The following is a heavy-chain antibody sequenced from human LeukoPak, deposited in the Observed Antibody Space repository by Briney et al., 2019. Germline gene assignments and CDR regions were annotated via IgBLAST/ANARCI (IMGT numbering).Heavy chain of an antibody. CDR1: EFTFSSYA. Sequence: GGSLRLSCAASEFTFSSYAMHWVRQAPGKGLEYVSSIGSNGGSTYYANSVKGRFTISRDNSKNTLYLQMGSLRTEDMAVYYCARSGAKGKNAFDIWGQGTMVTVSS. V-gene: IGHV3-64*01. CDR2: IGSNGGST. CDR3: ARSGAKGKNAFDI. J-gene: IGHJ3*02. D-gene: IGHD3-10*01.